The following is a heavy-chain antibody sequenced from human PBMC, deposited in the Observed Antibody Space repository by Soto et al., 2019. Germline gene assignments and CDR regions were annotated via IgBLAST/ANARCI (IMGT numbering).Heavy chain of an antibody. Sequence: SETLSLTCAVYGGSFSGYYWSWIRQPPGKGLEWIGEINHSGSTNYNPSLKSRVTISVDTSKNQFSLKLSSVTAADTAVYYCARGWRYYDSSGSSWDHYYGMDVWGQGTTVTVSS. V-gene: IGHV4-34*01. CDR1: GGSFSGYY. D-gene: IGHD3-22*01. CDR2: INHSGST. J-gene: IGHJ6*02. CDR3: ARGWRYYDSSGSSWDHYYGMDV.